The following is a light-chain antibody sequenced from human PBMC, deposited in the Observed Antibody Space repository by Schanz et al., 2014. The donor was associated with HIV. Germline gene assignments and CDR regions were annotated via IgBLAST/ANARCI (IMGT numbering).Light chain of an antibody. CDR1: SSNIGSNT. CDR2: SNN. V-gene: IGLV1-44*01. J-gene: IGLJ2*01. CDR3: AVWDDSLNGVV. Sequence: QSVLTQPPSASGTPGQRVTLSCSGSSSNIGSNTVNWYQQLPGTAPQLLIYSNNQRPSGVPGRLSGSKSGTSASLAISGLQSEDEADYYCAVWDDSLNGVVFGGGTKLTVL.